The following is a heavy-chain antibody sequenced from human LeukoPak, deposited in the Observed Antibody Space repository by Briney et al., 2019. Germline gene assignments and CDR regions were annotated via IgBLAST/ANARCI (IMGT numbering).Heavy chain of an antibody. D-gene: IGHD6-13*01. CDR2: IYYSGST. J-gene: IGHJ6*03. CDR3: ARVGSSSWSYYMDV. Sequence: SETLSLTCTVSGGSISSYYWSWIRQPPGKGLEWIGYIYYSGSTNYNPSLKSRVTISVDTSKNQFSLKLSSVTAADTAVYYCARVGSSSWSYYMDVWGKGTTVTIPS. V-gene: IGHV4-59*01. CDR1: GGSISSYY.